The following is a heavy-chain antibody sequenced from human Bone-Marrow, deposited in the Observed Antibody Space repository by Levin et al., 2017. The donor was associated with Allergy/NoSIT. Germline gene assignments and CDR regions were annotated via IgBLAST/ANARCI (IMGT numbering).Heavy chain of an antibody. V-gene: IGHV3-21*01. CDR2: ISSSSSYI. J-gene: IGHJ6*03. Sequence: GESLKISCAASGFTFSSYSMNWVRQAPGKGLEWVSSISSSSSYIYYADSVKGRFTISRDNAKNSLYLQMNSLRAEDTAVYYCASSPSIAARTSWGYPNCSGGSCYTPERYYYYYMDVWGKGTTVTVSS. CDR1: GFTFSSYS. D-gene: IGHD2-15*01. CDR3: ASSPSIAARTSWGYPNCSGGSCYTPERYYYYYMDV.